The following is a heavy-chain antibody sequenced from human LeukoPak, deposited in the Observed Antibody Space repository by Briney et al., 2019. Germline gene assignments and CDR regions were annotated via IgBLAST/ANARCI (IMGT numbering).Heavy chain of an antibody. D-gene: IGHD6-13*01. V-gene: IGHV3-33*06. CDR3: AKPYSGIAGAFDY. CDR1: GFTFSSYG. CDR2: IWYDGSNK. Sequence: GGSLRLSCAASGFTFSSYGMHWVRQAPGKGLEWVAVIWYDGSNKYYADSVKGRFTISRDNSKNTLYLQMNSLRADDTAGYYCAKPYSGIAGAFDYWGQGTLVTVSS. J-gene: IGHJ4*02.